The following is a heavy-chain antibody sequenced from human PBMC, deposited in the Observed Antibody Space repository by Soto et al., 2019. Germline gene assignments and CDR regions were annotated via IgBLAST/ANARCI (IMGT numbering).Heavy chain of an antibody. CDR3: ARDPYCSSTSCYTESLNYYYYGMDV. Sequence: SVKVSCKASGGTFSSYAISWVRQAPGQGLEWMGGIIPIFGTANYAQKFQGRVTITADKSTSTAYMELSSLRSEDTAVYYCARDPYCSSTSCYTESLNYYYYGMDVWGQGTTVTVS. D-gene: IGHD2-2*02. CDR2: IIPIFGTA. J-gene: IGHJ6*02. CDR1: GGTFSSYA. V-gene: IGHV1-69*06.